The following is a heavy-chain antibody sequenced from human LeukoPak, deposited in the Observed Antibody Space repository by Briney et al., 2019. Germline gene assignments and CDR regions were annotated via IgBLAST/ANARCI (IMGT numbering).Heavy chain of an antibody. D-gene: IGHD6-19*01. CDR2: IYTGGST. CDR1: GGSISSYY. J-gene: IGHJ4*02. V-gene: IGHV4-4*07. Sequence: MPSETLSLTCTVSGGSISSYYWSWIRQPAGKGLEWIGRIYTGGSTNYNPSLKSRVTMSVDTSKNQFSLKLSSVTAADTAVYYCARDFQWLGYFDYWGQGTLVTVSS. CDR3: ARDFQWLGYFDY.